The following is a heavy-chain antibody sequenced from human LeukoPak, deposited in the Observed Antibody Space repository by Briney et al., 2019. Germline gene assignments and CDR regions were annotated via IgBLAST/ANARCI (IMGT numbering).Heavy chain of an antibody. CDR1: GFTFSSYS. D-gene: IGHD3-10*01. CDR2: ISSSSSYI. Sequence: PGGSLRLSCAASGFTFSSYSMNWVRQAPGKGLEWVSSISSSSSYIYYADSVKGRFTISRDNAKNSLYLQMNSLRAEDTAVYYCARVLLWFGEPLAFDIWGQGTMVTVSS. V-gene: IGHV3-21*01. J-gene: IGHJ3*02. CDR3: ARVLLWFGEPLAFDI.